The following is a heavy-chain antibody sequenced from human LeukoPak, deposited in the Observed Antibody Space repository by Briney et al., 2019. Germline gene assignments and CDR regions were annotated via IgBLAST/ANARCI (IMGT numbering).Heavy chain of an antibody. Sequence: SETLSLTCTVSGGSISSGSYYWGWIRQPPGKGLEWIGSIYYSGSTYYNPSLKSRVTISVETSKNQFSLKLSSVTAADTAVYYCARHRNEYDYGDYQVIDYWGQGTLVTVSS. D-gene: IGHD4-17*01. CDR2: IYYSGST. CDR1: GGSISSGSYY. CDR3: ARHRNEYDYGDYQVIDY. J-gene: IGHJ4*02. V-gene: IGHV4-39*01.